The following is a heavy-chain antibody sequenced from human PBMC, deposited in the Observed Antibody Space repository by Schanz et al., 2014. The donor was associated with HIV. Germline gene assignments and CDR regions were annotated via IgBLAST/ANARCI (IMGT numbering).Heavy chain of an antibody. D-gene: IGHD5-18*01. CDR2: INPNSGGT. J-gene: IGHJ4*02. Sequence: QVQLVQSGTEVKKPGASVRVSCKASGYTFSSYSLSWVRQAPGQGLEWMGWINPNSGGTNYAQKFQGSVTMTRDTTSSTAYMELSRLRSDDPDVYYCARVPTYSYGPTPNNYFFDYWGQGTLVTVSS. CDR3: ARVPTYSYGPTPNNYFFDY. CDR1: GYTFSSYS. V-gene: IGHV1-2*02.